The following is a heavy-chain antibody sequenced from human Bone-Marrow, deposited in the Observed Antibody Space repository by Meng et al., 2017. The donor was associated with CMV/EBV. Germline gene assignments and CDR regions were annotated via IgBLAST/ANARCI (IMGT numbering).Heavy chain of an antibody. CDR1: GGSVSSGSYY. V-gene: IGHV4-61*01. CDR3: ARAGDYVWGSGSGLDP. J-gene: IGHJ5*02. Sequence: SETLSLTCTVSGGSVSSGSYYWSWIRQPPGKGLEWIGYIYYSGSTNYNPSLKSRVTISVDTSKNQFSLKLSSVTAADTAVYYCARAGDYVWGSGSGLDPWGQGNLVNVDS. CDR2: IYYSGST. D-gene: IGHD3-16*01.